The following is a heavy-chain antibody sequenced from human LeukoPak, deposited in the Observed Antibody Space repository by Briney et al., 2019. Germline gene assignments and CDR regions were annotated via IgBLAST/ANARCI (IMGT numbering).Heavy chain of an antibody. J-gene: IGHJ5*02. CDR2: IYYSGST. CDR3: ARFTPQGYGWGGYNRFDP. V-gene: IGHV4-59*01. Sequence: PSETLSLTCSVSGGSISSYYWSWIRQPPGKGLEWIGYIYYSGSTNYNPSLKSRVTISVDKSKNQFSLNLTSVTAADTAVYYCARFTPQGYGWGGYNRFDPWGQGTLVTVSS. CDR1: GGSISSYY. D-gene: IGHD3-16*01.